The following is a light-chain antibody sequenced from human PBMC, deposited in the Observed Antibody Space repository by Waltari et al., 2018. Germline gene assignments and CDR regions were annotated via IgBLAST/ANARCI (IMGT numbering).Light chain of an antibody. Sequence: SVLTQPPSASGTPGQTVTIPCSGSSSNTGGNFVSWYQHHPGMAPQLPIYKNNQTPSGVPDRFSGSKSGTSASLAISGLRSDDEAEYYCAAWDDNLTGPLFGGGTKVTVL. CDR2: KNN. J-gene: IGLJ3*02. CDR1: SSNTGGNF. V-gene: IGLV1-47*01. CDR3: AAWDDNLTGPL.